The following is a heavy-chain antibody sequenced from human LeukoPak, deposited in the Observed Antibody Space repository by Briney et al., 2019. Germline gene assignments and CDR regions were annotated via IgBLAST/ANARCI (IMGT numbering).Heavy chain of an antibody. J-gene: IGHJ3*02. CDR1: GGSFSGYY. CDR2: INHSGST. Sequence: KPSETLSLTCAVYGGSFSGYYWSWIREPPGKGLEWIGEINHSGSTNYNPSLKSRVTISVDTSKNQFSLELSSVSAADTAVYYCARKSCSSTSCYVARNAFDIWGQGTMVTVPS. V-gene: IGHV4-34*01. D-gene: IGHD2-2*01. CDR3: ARKSCSSTSCYVARNAFDI.